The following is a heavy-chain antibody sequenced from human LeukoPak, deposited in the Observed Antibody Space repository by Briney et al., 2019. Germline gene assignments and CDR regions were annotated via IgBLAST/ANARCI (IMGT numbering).Heavy chain of an antibody. CDR3: ARDDYGGKDFDY. J-gene: IGHJ4*02. CDR2: ISSSSSYI. D-gene: IGHD4-23*01. Sequence: GGSLRLSCAASGFTFSSYSMNWVRQAPGKGLEWVSSISSSSSYIYYADSVKGRFTISRDNAKNSLYLQMNSLRVEDTAVYYCARDDYGGKDFDYWGQGTLVTVSS. V-gene: IGHV3-21*01. CDR1: GFTFSSYS.